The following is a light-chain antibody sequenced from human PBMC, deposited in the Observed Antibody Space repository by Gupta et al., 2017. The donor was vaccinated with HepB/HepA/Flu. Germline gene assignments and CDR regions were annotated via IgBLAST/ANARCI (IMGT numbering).Light chain of an antibody. Sequence: EIVLTQSPGTLSLSPGERATLSCRASQSVSSSYLAVYQQKPGQAPRLLIYGASSSATGIPDRFSGSGSGTCFTLTLSKLEPEDFAVYFCQQYGSSPSFGGGTKVEIK. CDR3: QQYGSSPS. CDR1: QSVSSSY. J-gene: IGKJ4*01. V-gene: IGKV3-20*01. CDR2: GAS.